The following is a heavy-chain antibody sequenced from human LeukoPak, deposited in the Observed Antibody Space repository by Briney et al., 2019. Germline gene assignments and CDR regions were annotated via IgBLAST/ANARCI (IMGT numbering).Heavy chain of an antibody. J-gene: IGHJ4*02. D-gene: IGHD2-15*01. V-gene: IGHV1-2*02. CDR3: ASFQLGELGWSN. CDR2: INPNGGGT. Sequence: ASVKLVYQASGYTFTGYYIHWVRQTPGQGLEWMGWINPNGGGTNYAQKFQGRVTMTRDTSISTAYMELSSLRSDDTAVYYCASFQLGELGWSNWGQGTLVTVSS. CDR1: GYTFTGYY.